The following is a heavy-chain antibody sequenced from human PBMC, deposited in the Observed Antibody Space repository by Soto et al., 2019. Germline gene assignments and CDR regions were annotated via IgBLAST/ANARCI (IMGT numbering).Heavy chain of an antibody. CDR2: ISSYNGDT. V-gene: IGHV1-18*01. Sequence: ASVKVSCKASGYTFTRSGISWVRQAPGQGPEGMGWISSYNGDTNYAQTFQGRVTMTTDTSTSTAYMELRSLRSDDTAVYYCARDEACTDTSCRNNWFGPWGRGTLVTVSS. D-gene: IGHD2-8*02. CDR1: GYTFTRSG. J-gene: IGHJ5*02. CDR3: ARDEACTDTSCRNNWFGP.